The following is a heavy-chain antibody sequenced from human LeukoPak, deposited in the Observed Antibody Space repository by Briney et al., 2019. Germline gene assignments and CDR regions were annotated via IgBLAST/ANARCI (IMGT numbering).Heavy chain of an antibody. V-gene: IGHV4-39*01. CDR1: LGSVSSSSYY. J-gene: IGHJ5*02. Sequence: PSETLSLTCTVWLGSVSSSSYYWGWIRQPPGKGLEWIGRIYYNEYIYYNPSLTSRVTISVGTAKNQFSLKLSSVTAADTAVYYCARHEYSGSYYGLSWFDPWGPGTLVTVSS. CDR3: ARHEYSGSYYGLSWFDP. CDR2: IYYNEYI. D-gene: IGHD1-26*01.